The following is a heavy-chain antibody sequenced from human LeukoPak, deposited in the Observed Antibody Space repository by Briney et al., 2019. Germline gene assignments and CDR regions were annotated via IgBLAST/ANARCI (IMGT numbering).Heavy chain of an antibody. V-gene: IGHV3-23*01. J-gene: IGHJ4*02. CDR2: ISGSGDST. CDR1: GFTFSSSA. Sequence: GGSLRLSCAASGFTFSSSAMSWVRQAPGKGLEWVSAISGSGDSTYADSVRGRFTISRDNSKNTLYLQMNSLRAEDTAVYYCAKGQPLLSWGQGTLVTVSS. CDR3: AKGQPLLS. D-gene: IGHD2-21*02.